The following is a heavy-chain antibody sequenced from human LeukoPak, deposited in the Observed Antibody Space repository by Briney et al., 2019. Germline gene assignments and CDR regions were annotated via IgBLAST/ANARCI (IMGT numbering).Heavy chain of an antibody. D-gene: IGHD3-10*01. CDR1: GFTFSSYG. CDR2: ISSSSSTI. J-gene: IGHJ4*02. Sequence: PGGSLRLSCAASGFTFSSYGMTWVRQAPGKGLEWVSYISSSSSTIYYADSVKGRFTISRDNAKNSLYLQLNSLRAEDTAVYYCAKDIGSYYDYWGQGILVTVSS. V-gene: IGHV3-48*01. CDR3: AKDIGSYYDY.